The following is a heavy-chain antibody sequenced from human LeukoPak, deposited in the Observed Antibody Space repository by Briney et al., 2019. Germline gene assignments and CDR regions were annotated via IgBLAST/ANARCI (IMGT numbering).Heavy chain of an antibody. CDR1: GGSFSGYY. Sequence: SETLSLTCAVYGGSFSGYYWSWIRQPPGKGLEWIGEINHSGSTNYNPSLKSRVTISVDTSKNQFSLKLSSVTAADTAVYYCARSPSSSWDVTPSDYWGQGTLVTVSS. CDR2: INHSGST. D-gene: IGHD6-13*01. V-gene: IGHV4-34*01. CDR3: ARSPSSSWDVTPSDY. J-gene: IGHJ4*02.